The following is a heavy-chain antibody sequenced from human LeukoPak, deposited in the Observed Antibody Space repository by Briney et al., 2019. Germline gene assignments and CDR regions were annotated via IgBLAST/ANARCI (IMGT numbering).Heavy chain of an antibody. CDR3: ARASTVTTGGYFDY. D-gene: IGHD4-17*01. V-gene: IGHV4-34*01. J-gene: IGHJ4*02. Sequence: PSETLSLTCAVYGGSFSGYYWSWIRQPPGKGLEWIGEINHSGSTNYNPSLKSRVTISVDTPKNQFSLKLSSVTAADTAVYYCARASTVTTGGYFDYWGQGTLVTVSS. CDR2: INHSGST. CDR1: GGSFSGYY.